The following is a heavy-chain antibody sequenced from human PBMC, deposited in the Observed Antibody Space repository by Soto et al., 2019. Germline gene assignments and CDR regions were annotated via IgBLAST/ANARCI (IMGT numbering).Heavy chain of an antibody. CDR3: ARDTSGSGYAPGDY. Sequence: SETLSLTCPVSGDSVNSITYYWGWIRQPPGKGLEWIGYMYNTGSTVYNPSFKSRVTISVDTSKNQFSLKLNSVTAADSAVYYCARDTSGSGYAPGDYWGQGTLVTVSS. D-gene: IGHD5-12*01. CDR2: MYNTGST. CDR1: GDSVNSITYY. J-gene: IGHJ4*02. V-gene: IGHV4-61*01.